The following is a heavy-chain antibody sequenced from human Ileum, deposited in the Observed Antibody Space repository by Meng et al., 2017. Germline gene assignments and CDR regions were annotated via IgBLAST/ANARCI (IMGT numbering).Heavy chain of an antibody. CDR1: GFNVNDNY. CDR3: VSERRRSYFFDY. J-gene: IGHJ4*02. Sequence: VQLVESGGALIQPGGSLRLSCAASGFNVNDNYMSWVRQAPGKGLEWIGYIFYTGATYSNPSLKSRVTVSLDTSKSQFSLKLSSVTAADTAIYYCVSERRRSYFFDYWGQGTLVTVSS. CDR2: IFYTGAT. V-gene: IGHV4-30-4*08.